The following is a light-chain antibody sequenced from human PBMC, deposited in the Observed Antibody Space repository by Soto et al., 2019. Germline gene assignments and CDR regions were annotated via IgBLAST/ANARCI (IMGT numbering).Light chain of an antibody. CDR2: GDA. J-gene: IGLJ3*02. V-gene: IGLV3-9*01. CDR1: NIGSKT. CDR3: QVWDSSIGV. Sequence: SYELTQPLSVSVALGQTARVTCGGYNIGSKTVHWYQQRPGQAPVLVISGDANRPSGIPERFSGSNSGNTATLTISRAQAGDEADYFCQVWDSSIGVFGGGTKVTVL.